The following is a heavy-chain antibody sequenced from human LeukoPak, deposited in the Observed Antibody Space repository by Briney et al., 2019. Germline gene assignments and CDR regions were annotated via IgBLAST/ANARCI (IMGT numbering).Heavy chain of an antibody. CDR2: IKQDGSEK. CDR1: GFIFSRYG. V-gene: IGHV3-7*01. Sequence: GGTLRLSCAASGFIFSRYGMSWVRQAPGKGLEWVANIKQDGSEKYYADSEKGRFTISRDNAKNSLYLQMSSLRAEDTAVYYCAREWIQLWARGVPFDIWGQGTMVTVSS. CDR3: AREWIQLWARGVPFDI. J-gene: IGHJ3*02. D-gene: IGHD5-18*01.